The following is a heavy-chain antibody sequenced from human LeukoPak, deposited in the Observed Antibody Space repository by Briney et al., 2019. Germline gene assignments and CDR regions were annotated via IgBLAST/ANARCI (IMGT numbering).Heavy chain of an antibody. Sequence: GGSLRLSCAASGGTTDDYGMSWVRQAPGKGLEWVSVIYSGGSTYYADSVKGRFTISRDSSKNTLYLQMNSLRAEDTAVYYCARGVGGYDLLAYYYYYYMDVWGKGTTVTVSS. V-gene: IGHV3-53*01. CDR2: IYSGGST. CDR1: GGTTDDYG. J-gene: IGHJ6*03. CDR3: ARGVGGYDLLAYYYYYYMDV. D-gene: IGHD5-12*01.